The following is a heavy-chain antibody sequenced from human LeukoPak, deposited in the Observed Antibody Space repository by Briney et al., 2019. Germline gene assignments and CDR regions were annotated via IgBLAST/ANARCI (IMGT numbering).Heavy chain of an antibody. CDR3: ASKFGESYHYYYGLDV. CDR2: LGGSGETT. J-gene: IGHJ6*02. CDR1: GFKSSISA. V-gene: IGHV3-23*01. Sequence: GGSLRLSCAAFGFKSSISAMTWVRQAPGKGLEWVSVLGGSGETTNYADSVKGRFTISRDRSKTTVFLQMNSLRVEDTGVYYCASKFGESYHYYYGLDVWGQRTMVAVSS. D-gene: IGHD3-10*01.